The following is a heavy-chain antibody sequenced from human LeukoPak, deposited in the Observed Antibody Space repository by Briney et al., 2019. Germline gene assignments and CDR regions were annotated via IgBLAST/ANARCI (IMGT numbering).Heavy chain of an antibody. Sequence: SETLSLTCIVSGGSISSISSNNYHWGWIRQPPGKGLEWIGSIYYSGITYYNPSLKSRVAMSVDTSKNQFTLKLTSVTAADTAVYYCVSIYGGNSVDYYYGMDVWGQGTTVTVSS. CDR1: GGSISSISSNNYH. V-gene: IGHV4-39*01. D-gene: IGHD4-23*01. CDR2: IYYSGIT. J-gene: IGHJ6*02. CDR3: VSIYGGNSVDYYYGMDV.